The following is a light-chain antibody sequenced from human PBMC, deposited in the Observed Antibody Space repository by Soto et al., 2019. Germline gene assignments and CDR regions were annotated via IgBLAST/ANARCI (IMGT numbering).Light chain of an antibody. V-gene: IGKV3D-20*02. CDR3: QQRSNWPLT. CDR2: DAS. Sequence: EIVLTQSPATLSLSPGERAPLSCGASQSVSSSYLAWYQQKPGQAPRLLIYDASSRATGIPDRFSGGGSGTDFTLTISSLEPEDFAVYYCQQRSNWPLTFGQGTRLEIK. J-gene: IGKJ5*01. CDR1: QSVSSSY.